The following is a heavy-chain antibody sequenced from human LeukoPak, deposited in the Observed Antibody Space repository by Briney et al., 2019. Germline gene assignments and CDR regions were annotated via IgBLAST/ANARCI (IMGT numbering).Heavy chain of an antibody. Sequence: GALGLSLAASGFPFSSYEMNWVRPGPGKGVEGVSYIEGSGRTIHYADSVKGRFTVSRDNAKNSLYLQMNSLRAEDTAVYYCARDMGYCSGGSCYGRRYFDYWGQGTLVTVSS. V-gene: IGHV3-48*03. J-gene: IGHJ4*02. CDR3: ARDMGYCSGGSCYGRRYFDY. CDR1: GFPFSSYE. D-gene: IGHD2-15*01. CDR2: IEGSGRTI.